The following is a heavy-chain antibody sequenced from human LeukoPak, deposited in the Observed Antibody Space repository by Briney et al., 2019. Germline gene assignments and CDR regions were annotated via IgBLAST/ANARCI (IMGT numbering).Heavy chain of an antibody. CDR2: IIPIFGTA. CDR1: GYTFTASY. D-gene: IGHD3-22*01. V-gene: IGHV1-69*06. J-gene: IGHJ4*02. Sequence: SVKVSCKASGYTFTASYIHWVRQAPGQGLEWMGGIIPIFGTANYAQKFQGRVTITADKSTSTAYMELSSLRSEDTAVYYCARDYYDSSGYCVYWGQGTLVTVSS. CDR3: ARDYYDSSGYCVY.